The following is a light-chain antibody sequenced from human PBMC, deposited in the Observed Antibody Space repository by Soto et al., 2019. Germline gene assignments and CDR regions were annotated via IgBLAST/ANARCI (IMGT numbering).Light chain of an antibody. V-gene: IGKV1-5*03. CDR3: QQCNSYSPT. J-gene: IGKJ1*01. CDR2: DAS. Sequence: DIQMTQSPSTLSASVGDRVTITCRASQSISSWLDWYQQKPGKAPKLLIYDASSLQSGVPSRFSGSGSGTDFTLTISSLHPDDFATYYCQQCNSYSPTFGQGTRVEIK. CDR1: QSISSW.